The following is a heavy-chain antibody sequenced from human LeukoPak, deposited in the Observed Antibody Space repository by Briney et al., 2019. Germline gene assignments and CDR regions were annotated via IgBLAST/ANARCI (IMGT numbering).Heavy chain of an antibody. CDR2: INHDGSEK. V-gene: IGHV3-7*01. J-gene: IGHJ4*02. CDR1: GFTFSGYW. D-gene: IGHD6-13*01. CDR3: LGSNIEAV. Sequence: PGGSLRLSCAASGFTFSGYWMNWVRQAPGKGLEWVGNINHDGSEKYYVYSVKGRSTISRDTAKNSLYLQMNSLRAEDTADYYWLGSNIEAVWGQGTLVTVSS.